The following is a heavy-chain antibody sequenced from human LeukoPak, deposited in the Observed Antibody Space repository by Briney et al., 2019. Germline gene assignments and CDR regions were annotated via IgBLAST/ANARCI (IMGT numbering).Heavy chain of an antibody. CDR2: ISYDGSKK. V-gene: IGHV3-30-3*01. D-gene: IGHD2-8*01. J-gene: IGHJ4*02. Sequence: GGSLRLSCAASGFTFSTYAMHWVRQAPGKGLEWVAVISYDGSKKYYSDSVKGRFTISRDNSKNTLYLQMNSLRAEDTAVYYCAREMGIANGHWGQGTLVTVSS. CDR3: AREMGIANGH. CDR1: GFTFSTYA.